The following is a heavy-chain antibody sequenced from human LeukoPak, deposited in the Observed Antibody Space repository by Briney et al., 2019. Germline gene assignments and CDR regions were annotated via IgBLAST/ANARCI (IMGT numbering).Heavy chain of an antibody. V-gene: IGHV3-13*04. CDR1: GFTFSSYD. J-gene: IGHJ6*02. CDR3: ARDGGYYDSSGYYRDYYYYYVMDV. Sequence: PGGSLRLSCAASGFTFSSYDMHWVRQATGKGLEWVSAIGTAGDTYYPGSVKGRFTISRDNAKNSLYLQMNSLRAEDTAVYYCARDGGYYDSSGYYRDYYYYYVMDVWGQGTTVTVSS. D-gene: IGHD3-22*01. CDR2: IGTAGDT.